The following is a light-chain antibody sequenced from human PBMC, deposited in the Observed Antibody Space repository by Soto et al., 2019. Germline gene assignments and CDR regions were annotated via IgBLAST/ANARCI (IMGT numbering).Light chain of an antibody. CDR2: GNS. J-gene: IGLJ7*01. V-gene: IGLV1-40*01. Sequence: QAVVTQPPSVSGAPGQRVTISCTGSSSNIGAGYDVHWYQQLPGTAPKLLIYGNSNRPSGVPDQFSGSKSGTSASLAITGLQAEDEADYYCQSYDSSLSGWVFGGGTQLTVL. CDR1: SSNIGAGYD. CDR3: QSYDSSLSGWV.